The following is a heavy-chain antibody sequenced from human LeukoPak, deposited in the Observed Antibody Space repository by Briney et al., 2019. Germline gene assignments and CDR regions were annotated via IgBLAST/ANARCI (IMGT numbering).Heavy chain of an antibody. V-gene: IGHV4-59*01. CDR3: ARHRFGHLFDY. Sequence: SETLSLTCTVSGDSISGYYWSWIRQPPGKGLEWIGYVYHTGHTHYSPPLKSRVTVSLDTSRNQVSLILSSVTAADTAVYYCARHRFGHLFDYWGQGTLVFVSS. CDR2: VYHTGHT. J-gene: IGHJ4*02. CDR1: GDSISGYY. D-gene: IGHD3-16*01.